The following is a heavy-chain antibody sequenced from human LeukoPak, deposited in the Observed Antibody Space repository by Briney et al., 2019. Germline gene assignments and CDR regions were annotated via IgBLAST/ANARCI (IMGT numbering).Heavy chain of an antibody. CDR2: INPNTGAT. J-gene: IGHJ4*02. Sequence: ASVKVSCKASGYTFTGYYVHWVRQALGQGLEWMGRINPNTGATNYAQKFQGRVTMTRDTSISTAYMELSRLTSDDTAVYYCARDEGNYRSGSYSEYWGQGTLVTVSS. D-gene: IGHD3-10*01. V-gene: IGHV1-2*06. CDR3: ARDEGNYRSGSYSEY. CDR1: GYTFTGYY.